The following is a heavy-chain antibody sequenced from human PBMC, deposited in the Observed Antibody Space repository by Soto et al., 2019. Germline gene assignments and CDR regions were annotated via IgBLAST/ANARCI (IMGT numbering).Heavy chain of an antibody. CDR2: ISWNSGSI. V-gene: IGHV3-9*01. CDR1: GFTFDDYA. Sequence: SLRLSCAASGFTFDDYAMHWVRQAPGKGLEWVSGISWNSGSIGYADSVKGRFTISRDNDKNSLYLQMNSLRAEDTALYYCAKDGRNYYYYYYMDVWGKGTTVTVSS. J-gene: IGHJ6*03. CDR3: AKDGRNYYYYYYMDV.